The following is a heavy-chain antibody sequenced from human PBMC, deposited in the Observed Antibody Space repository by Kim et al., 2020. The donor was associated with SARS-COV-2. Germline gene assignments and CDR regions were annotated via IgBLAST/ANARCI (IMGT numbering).Heavy chain of an antibody. V-gene: IGHV3-48*04. Sequence: STIYYADSVKGRFTISRDNAKNSLYLQMNSLRAEDTAVYYCAREIRALDYWGQGTLVTVSS. J-gene: IGHJ4*02. CDR3: AREIRALDY. CDR2: STI.